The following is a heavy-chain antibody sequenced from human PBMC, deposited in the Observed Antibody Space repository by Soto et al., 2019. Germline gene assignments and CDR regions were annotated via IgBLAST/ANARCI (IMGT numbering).Heavy chain of an antibody. J-gene: IGHJ4*02. CDR2: IITIFNTT. CDR1: GSRFSNYV. Sequence: QVQLVQSGAEVKTPGSSLKVSCTVSGSRFSNYVISWVRQAPGHGLEWLGRIITIFNTTQYPQKFQGRVTITADKSTNTASLELSSLRSDDTAVYYCAREGRGKKAGYNGLVSLGYWGQGTPVTVSS. D-gene: IGHD2-2*02. CDR3: AREGRGKKAGYNGLVSLGY. V-gene: IGHV1-69*06.